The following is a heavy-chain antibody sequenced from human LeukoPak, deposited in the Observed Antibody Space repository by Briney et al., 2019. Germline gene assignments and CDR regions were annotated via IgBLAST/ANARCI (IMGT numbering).Heavy chain of an antibody. J-gene: IGHJ5*02. CDR1: GFTFSSYA. CDR3: AKQLYYYDSSGYYP. V-gene: IGHV3-23*01. D-gene: IGHD3-22*01. CDR2: ISGSGGST. Sequence: GGSLRLSCAASGFTFSSYAMSWVRQAPGKGLEWVSAISGSGGSTCYADSVKGRFTISRDNSKNTLYMQMNSLRAEDTAVYYCAKQLYYYDSSGYYPWGQGTLVTVSS.